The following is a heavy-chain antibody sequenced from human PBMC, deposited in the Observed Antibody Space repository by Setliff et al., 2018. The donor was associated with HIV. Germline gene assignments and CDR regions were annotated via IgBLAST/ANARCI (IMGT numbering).Heavy chain of an antibody. V-gene: IGHV4-38-2*01. CDR3: ARHLQAFDI. J-gene: IGHJ3*02. Sequence: SSETLSLTCAVSGYSISSGYYWGWIRQPPGKGLEWVGSIFHSGGIYYNPSLKSRVTISGDTSKNKLSLKLTSATAADTAVYYCARHLQAFDIWGHGTMVTVSS. CDR2: IFHSGGI. CDR1: GYSISSGYY. D-gene: IGHD1-1*01.